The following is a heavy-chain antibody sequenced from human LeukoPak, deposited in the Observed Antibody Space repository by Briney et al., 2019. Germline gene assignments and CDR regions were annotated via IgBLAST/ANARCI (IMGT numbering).Heavy chain of an antibody. CDR2: INWNGGST. CDR1: GFTFDDYG. J-gene: IGHJ3*02. D-gene: IGHD1-7*01. CDR3: AGSGMELELLGAFDI. Sequence: GGSLRLSCAASGFTFDDYGMSWVRQAPGKGLEWVSGINWNGGSTGYADSVKGRFTISRDNAKNSLYLQMNSLRAEDTALYYCAGSGMELELLGAFDIWGQGTMVTVSS. V-gene: IGHV3-20*04.